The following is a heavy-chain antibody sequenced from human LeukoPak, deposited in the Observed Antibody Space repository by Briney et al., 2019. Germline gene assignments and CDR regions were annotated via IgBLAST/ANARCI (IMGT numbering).Heavy chain of an antibody. CDR2: INPSGGST. D-gene: IGHD3-10*01. CDR1: GYTFTSYY. J-gene: IGHJ5*02. Sequence: ASVTVSCKASGYTFTSYYMHWVRQAPGQGLEWMGIINPSGGSTSYAQKFQGRVTMTRDTSTSTVYMELSSLRSEDTAVYYCARDPQEMVRGPPDNWFDPWGQGTLVTVSS. V-gene: IGHV1-46*01. CDR3: ARDPQEMVRGPPDNWFDP.